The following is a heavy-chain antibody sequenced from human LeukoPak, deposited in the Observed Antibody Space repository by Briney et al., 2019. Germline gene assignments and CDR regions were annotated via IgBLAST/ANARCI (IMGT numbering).Heavy chain of an antibody. CDR3: AELGITMIGGV. D-gene: IGHD3-10*02. J-gene: IGHJ6*04. V-gene: IGHV3-30*18. CDR2: ISYDGSNK. Sequence: PGGSQRLSCAASGFTFSSYGMHWIRQAPGKGLEWVAVISYDGSNKYYADSVKGRFTISRDNSKNTLYLQMNSLRAEDTAVYYCAELGITMIGGVWGKGTTVTISS. CDR1: GFTFSSYG.